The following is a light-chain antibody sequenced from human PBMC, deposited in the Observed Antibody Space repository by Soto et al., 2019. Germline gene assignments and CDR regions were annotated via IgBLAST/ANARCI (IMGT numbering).Light chain of an antibody. V-gene: IGKV3-11*01. CDR3: QQRSNWPPLT. Sequence: EIVLTQSPATLSLSPGERATLSCRASQSVSTYLAWYQQKPGQAPRLLIYGASNRATGIPARFSGSGSGTDFTRTISSLEPEDFAVYYCQQRSNWPPLTFGGGTKVEIK. CDR1: QSVSTY. CDR2: GAS. J-gene: IGKJ4*01.